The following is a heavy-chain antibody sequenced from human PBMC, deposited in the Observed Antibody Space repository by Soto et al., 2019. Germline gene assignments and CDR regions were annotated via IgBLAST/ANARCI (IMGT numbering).Heavy chain of an antibody. CDR1: GYTFTGYY. CDR2: INPNSGGT. D-gene: IGHD2-15*01. CDR3: ARGYCSGGSCYSVDY. Sequence: QVQLVQSGAEVKKPGASVKVSCKASGYTFTGYYMHWVRQAPGQGLEWMGWINPNSGGTNYAQKLQGRVTMTRETYISKAYMELSRLRSDDTAVYYCARGYCSGGSCYSVDYWGQGTLVTVSS. J-gene: IGHJ4*02. V-gene: IGHV1-2*02.